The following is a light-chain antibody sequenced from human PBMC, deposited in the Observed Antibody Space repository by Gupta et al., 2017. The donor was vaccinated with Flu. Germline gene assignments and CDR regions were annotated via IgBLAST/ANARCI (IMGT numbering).Light chain of an antibody. CDR2: RTN. V-gene: IGLV10-54*04. Sequence: TATITCAGNSDNVGNQGAAWLQQHQGHPPKVLVYRTNNRPSGVSERFSAYKSGKTASLTITGLQAEDEGDYYCSASARSRNVVVFGGGTNVTVL. CDR1: SDNVGNQG. J-gene: IGLJ2*01. CDR3: SASARSRNVVV.